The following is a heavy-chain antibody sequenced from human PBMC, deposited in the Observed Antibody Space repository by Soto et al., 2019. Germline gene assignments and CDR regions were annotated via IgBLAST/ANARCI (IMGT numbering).Heavy chain of an antibody. CDR1: GGTFSSYT. J-gene: IGHJ6*03. CDR3: ARDRAPSGHNWNGPPSYYYYYMDV. D-gene: IGHD1-1*01. V-gene: IGHV1-69*08. Sequence: QVQLVQSGAEVKKPGSSVKVSCKASGGTFSSYTISWVRQAPGQGLEWMGRIIPILGIANYAQKFQGRVTITADKSTRTAYMELSSLRSEDTAVYYCARDRAPSGHNWNGPPSYYYYYMDVWGKGNTVTVSS. CDR2: IIPILGIA.